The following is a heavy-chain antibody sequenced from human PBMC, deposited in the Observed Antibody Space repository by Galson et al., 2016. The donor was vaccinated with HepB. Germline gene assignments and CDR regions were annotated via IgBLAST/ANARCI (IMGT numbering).Heavy chain of an antibody. Sequence: SLRLSCAASGFIISTYDMHWVRQAAGKGLEWVSVIGIADDTYYGDPVKGRFTISREDAKNSLYLQMNSLRTGDTAVYYCARTIDGEYFDHWGQGTLFTVSS. J-gene: IGHJ4*02. D-gene: IGHD3-10*01. CDR3: ARTIDGEYFDH. CDR1: GFIISTYD. V-gene: IGHV3-13*01. CDR2: IGIADDT.